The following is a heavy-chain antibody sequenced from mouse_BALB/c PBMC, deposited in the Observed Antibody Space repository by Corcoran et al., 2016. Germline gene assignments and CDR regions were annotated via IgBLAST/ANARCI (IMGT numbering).Heavy chain of an antibody. CDR3: SRWCTVVSSLYYDRDY. CDR1: GYSFTGYT. V-gene: IGHV1-18*01. CDR2: INPYNGGT. D-gene: IGHD1-1*01. J-gene: IGHJ4*01. Sequence: EVQLQQSGPELVKPGVSMKISCKASGYSFTGYTMNWVKQSHGQNLEWIGIINPYNGGTSYNQKFKGKATFTVDKSSSTAYMELLRLTSEDSAVYYWSRWCTVVSSLYYDRDYWGQGTSVTVSS.